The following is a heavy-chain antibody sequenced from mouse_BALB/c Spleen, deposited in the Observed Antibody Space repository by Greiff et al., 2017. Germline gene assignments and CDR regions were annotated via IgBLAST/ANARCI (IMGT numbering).Heavy chain of an antibody. CDR1: GYTFTSYW. V-gene: IGHV1S81*02. D-gene: IGHD2-1*01. Sequence: QVQLQQPGAELVKPGASVKLSCKASGYTFTSYWMHWVKQRPGQGLEWIGEINPSNGRTNYNEKFKSKATLTVDKSSSTAYMQLSSLTSEDSAVYYCAREGNYVAYWGQGTLVTVSA. CDR3: AREGNYVAY. J-gene: IGHJ3*01. CDR2: INPSNGRT.